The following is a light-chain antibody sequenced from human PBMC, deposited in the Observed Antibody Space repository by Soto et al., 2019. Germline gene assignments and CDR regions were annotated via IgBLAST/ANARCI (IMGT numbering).Light chain of an antibody. CDR1: QSIGLA. Sequence: EIVLTQSPATLYSSPGERATLSCRASQSIGLAIAWYQHKPGQAPRLLIFDASQRATGIPARFRGSGSGTDFTLSICSLEPEDFAVYYCQQRTDRPPWTFGQGTKVDIK. J-gene: IGKJ1*01. CDR2: DAS. V-gene: IGKV3-11*01. CDR3: QQRTDRPPWT.